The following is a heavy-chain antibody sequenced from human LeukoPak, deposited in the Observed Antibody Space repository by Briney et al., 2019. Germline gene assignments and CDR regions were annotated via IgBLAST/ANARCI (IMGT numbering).Heavy chain of an antibody. CDR3: AKDRLGL. V-gene: IGHV3-23*01. Sequence: GGSLRPSCAASGFTFSSYGMSWVRQAPGKGLEWVSAISGDGRDIFYADAVKGRFTISRDNSKNTLYLQMNSLRDEDTALYYCAKDRLGLWGQGTLVTVSS. J-gene: IGHJ5*02. CDR1: GFTFSSYG. CDR2: ISGDGRDI.